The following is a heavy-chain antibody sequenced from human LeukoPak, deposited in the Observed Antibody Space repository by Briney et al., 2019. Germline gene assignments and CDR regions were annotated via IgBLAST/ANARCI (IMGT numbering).Heavy chain of an antibody. V-gene: IGHV1-46*01. Sequence: ASVKVSCKASGYTFISYYMHWVRQAPGQGLEWMGIINPSGGSTSYAQKFQGRVTMTRDTSTSTVYMELSSLRSEDTAVYYCARDPNSSGWYDGMDVWGQGTTVTVSS. D-gene: IGHD6-19*01. J-gene: IGHJ6*02. CDR2: INPSGGST. CDR3: ARDPNSSGWYDGMDV. CDR1: GYTFISYY.